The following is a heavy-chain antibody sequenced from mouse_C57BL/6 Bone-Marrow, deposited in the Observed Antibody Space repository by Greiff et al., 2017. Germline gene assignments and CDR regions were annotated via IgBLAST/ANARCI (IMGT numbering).Heavy chain of an antibody. Sequence: LQESGAELARPGASVKLSCKASGYTFTSYGISWVKQRTGQGLEWIGEIYPRSGNTYYNEKFKGKATLTADKSSSTAYMELRSLTSEDSAVYFCAREDGYAFAYWGQGTLVTVSA. CDR2: IYPRSGNT. D-gene: IGHD2-2*01. J-gene: IGHJ3*01. CDR3: AREDGYAFAY. V-gene: IGHV1-81*01. CDR1: GYTFTSYG.